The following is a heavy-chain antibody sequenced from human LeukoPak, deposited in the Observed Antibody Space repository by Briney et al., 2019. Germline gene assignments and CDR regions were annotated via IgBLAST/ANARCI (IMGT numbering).Heavy chain of an antibody. CDR3: ARGTYQLLLYYYYGMDV. V-gene: IGHV4-59*01. J-gene: IGHJ6*02. CDR2: IYYSGST. D-gene: IGHD2-2*01. CDR1: GGSISSYY. Sequence: SETLSLTCTVSGGSISSYYWSWIRQPPGKGLEWIGYIYYSGSTNYNPSLKSRVTISVDTSKNQFSLKLSSVTAADTAVYYCARGTYQLLLYYYYGMDVWGQGTTVTVSS.